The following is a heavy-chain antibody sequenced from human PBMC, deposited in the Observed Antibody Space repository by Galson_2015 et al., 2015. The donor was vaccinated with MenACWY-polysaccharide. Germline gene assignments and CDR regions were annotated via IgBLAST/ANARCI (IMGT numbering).Heavy chain of an antibody. J-gene: IGHJ4*02. D-gene: IGHD5-24*01. CDR2: IYSDDRT. CDR3: AREASTMATIYYFDY. CDR1: GFTVRNSY. Sequence: SLRLSCAASGFTVRNSYMTWARQAPGKGLEWVSIIYSDDRTFYADSVKGRFTISRDNSKNTLHLQMNSLRPEDTAVYYCAREASTMATIYYFDYWGQGTLVTVSS. V-gene: IGHV3-66*02.